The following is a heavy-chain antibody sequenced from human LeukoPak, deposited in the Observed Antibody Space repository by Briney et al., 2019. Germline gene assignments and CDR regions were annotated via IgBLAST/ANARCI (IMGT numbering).Heavy chain of an antibody. CDR2: INHSGST. CDR3: ARYPLYYYMDV. CDR1: GGSFSGYY. V-gene: IGHV4-34*01. Sequence: PSETLSLTCAVYGGSFSGYYWSWIRQPPGKGLEWIGEINHSGSTNYNPSLKSRVTISVDTSKNQFSLKLSSVTAADTAVYYCARYPLYYYMDVWGKGTTVTVSS. J-gene: IGHJ6*03.